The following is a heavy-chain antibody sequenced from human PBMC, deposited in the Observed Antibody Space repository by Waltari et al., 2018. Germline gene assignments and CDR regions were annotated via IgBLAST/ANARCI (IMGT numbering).Heavy chain of an antibody. D-gene: IGHD3-22*01. CDR2: IYRSGST. V-gene: IGHV4-30-2*01. J-gene: IGHJ5*02. CDR1: GGSMTGGRYS. Sequence: QLQLQESGSGLVRPSQTLSLTCAVSGGSMTGGRYSWSWLRQPPGKGLEWIGYIYRSGSTYYNPSLRSRVTISVDTSRNHFSLKLTSVTAADTAVYHCARAVDSDSSGYSRSGSWFDPWGQGTLVTVSS. CDR3: ARAVDSDSSGYSRSGSWFDP.